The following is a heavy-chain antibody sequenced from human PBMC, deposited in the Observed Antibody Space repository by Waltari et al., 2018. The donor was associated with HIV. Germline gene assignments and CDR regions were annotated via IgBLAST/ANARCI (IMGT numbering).Heavy chain of an antibody. D-gene: IGHD3-10*01. CDR2: IKQDGSEK. CDR1: GFPFGSYW. Sequence: EVQLVDSGGGLVQPGGSLRLSCAASGFPFGSYWLSRFRPAPGKGLEWGAKIKQDGSEKYYVYYVKGRFTISRDNAENSLYLQMNSLRAEDTAVYYCARGGFYGSGSKVNWGQGTLVTVSS. J-gene: IGHJ4*02. V-gene: IGHV3-7*04. CDR3: ARGGFYGSGSKVN.